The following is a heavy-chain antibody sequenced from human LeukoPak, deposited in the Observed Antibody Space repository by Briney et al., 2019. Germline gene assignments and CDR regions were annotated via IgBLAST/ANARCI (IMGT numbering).Heavy chain of an antibody. Sequence: GGSLRLSCAASGFTFSSYAMSWVRQAPGKGLEWVSAISGGGGSTYYADSVKGRFTISRDNSKNTLYLQMNSLRAEDTAVYYCAKDRPQPGIVGATASLPLDYWGQGTLVTVSS. V-gene: IGHV3-23*01. CDR1: GFTFSSYA. J-gene: IGHJ4*02. CDR3: AKDRPQPGIVGATASLPLDY. CDR2: ISGGGGST. D-gene: IGHD1-26*01.